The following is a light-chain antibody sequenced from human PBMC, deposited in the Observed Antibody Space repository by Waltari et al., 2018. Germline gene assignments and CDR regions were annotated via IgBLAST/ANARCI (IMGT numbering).Light chain of an antibody. Sequence: DIQMTQSPSSLSASVGDRVTITCQARQDISNYLNWYQQKPGKAPNHLIYDASNLETGVPSRFSGSGSGTDFTFTISSLQPEDIATYYCQQYDNLPPYTFGQGTKLEIK. V-gene: IGKV1-33*01. J-gene: IGKJ2*01. CDR2: DAS. CDR3: QQYDNLPPYT. CDR1: QDISNY.